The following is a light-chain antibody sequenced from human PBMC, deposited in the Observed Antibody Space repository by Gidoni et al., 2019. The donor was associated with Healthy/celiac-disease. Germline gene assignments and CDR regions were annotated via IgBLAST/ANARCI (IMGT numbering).Light chain of an antibody. CDR1: QGISSY. CDR2: AAS. Sequence: DIQLTQSPSFLSASVGDRVTIPCRASQGISSYLAWYQQKPGKAPKLLIYAASTLQSGVPSRFSGSGSGTEFTLTISSLQPEDFATYYCQQLNSYPHTFXQXTKLEIK. J-gene: IGKJ2*01. CDR3: QQLNSYPHT. V-gene: IGKV1-9*01.